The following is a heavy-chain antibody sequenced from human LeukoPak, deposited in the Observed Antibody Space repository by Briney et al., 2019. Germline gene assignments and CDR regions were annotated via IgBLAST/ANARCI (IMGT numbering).Heavy chain of an antibody. Sequence: SSETLSLTCAVYGGSFSGYYWSWIRQPPGKGLEWIGEINHSGSTNYNPSLKSRVTISVDTSKNQFSLKLNSVTAADTATYYCARHQKDSYDSIFHAFEIWGQGTMATVSS. CDR1: GGSFSGYY. CDR3: ARHQKDSYDSIFHAFEI. J-gene: IGHJ3*02. V-gene: IGHV4-34*01. D-gene: IGHD3-22*01. CDR2: INHSGST.